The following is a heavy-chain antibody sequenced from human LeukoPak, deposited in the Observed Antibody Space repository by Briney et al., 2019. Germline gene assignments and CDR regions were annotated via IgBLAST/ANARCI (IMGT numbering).Heavy chain of an antibody. CDR2: INHSGST. D-gene: IGHD6-13*01. V-gene: IGHV4-34*01. CDR1: GVSFSGYY. CDR3: ARGLDSRAIDY. Sequence: SETLSLTCAVYGVSFSGYYWSWIRQPPGKGLEWIGEINHSGSTNYNPSLKSRVTISVDTSKNQFSLKLSSVTAADTAVYYCARGLDSRAIDYWGQGTLVTVSS. J-gene: IGHJ4*02.